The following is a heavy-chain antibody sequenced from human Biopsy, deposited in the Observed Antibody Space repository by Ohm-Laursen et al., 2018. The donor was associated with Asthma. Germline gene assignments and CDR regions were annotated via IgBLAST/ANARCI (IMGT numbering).Heavy chain of an antibody. CDR3: ARSYDTDSYPVLVLDY. CDR1: GDSFSNYA. CDR2: ILTKFDIT. Sequence: SVKVSCKASGDSFSNYAISWVRQAPGHGLEWMGTILTKFDITSYAEKFQGRATITADKSTSTTYMELSRLRSEDTAVYYCARSYDTDSYPVLVLDYWGQGTLVTVSS. J-gene: IGHJ4*02. V-gene: IGHV1-69*04. D-gene: IGHD3-22*01.